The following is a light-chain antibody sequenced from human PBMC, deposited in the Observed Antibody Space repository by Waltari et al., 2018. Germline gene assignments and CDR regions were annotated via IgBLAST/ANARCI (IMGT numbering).Light chain of an antibody. CDR1: TSNIGAGHD. Sequence: QPALTQPPPVSGTPGQRVTIACSGSTSNIGAGHDHHWYQHHPGKAPNLLIYGKNNRPSGGPDRFSGSKSGTSSSLAITGLQADDEADYFCQSFDNMLSGGVVFGGGTKLAVL. CDR3: QSFDNMLSGGVV. CDR2: GKN. V-gene: IGLV1-40*01. J-gene: IGLJ2*01.